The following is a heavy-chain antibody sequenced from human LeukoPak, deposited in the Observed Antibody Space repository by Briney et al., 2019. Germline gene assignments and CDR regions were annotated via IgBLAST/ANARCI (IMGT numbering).Heavy chain of an antibody. CDR2: IWYDGSNK. J-gene: IGHJ4*02. CDR3: ARGGYSSSWYHFDY. V-gene: IGHV3-33*01. Sequence: PGGSLRLSCAASGFTFSSYGMHWVRQAPGKGLEWVAVIWYDGSNKYYADSVKGRFTISRDNSKNTLFLQMNSLRAEDTAVYYCARGGYSSSWYHFDYWGQGILVTVSS. D-gene: IGHD6-13*01. CDR1: GFTFSSYG.